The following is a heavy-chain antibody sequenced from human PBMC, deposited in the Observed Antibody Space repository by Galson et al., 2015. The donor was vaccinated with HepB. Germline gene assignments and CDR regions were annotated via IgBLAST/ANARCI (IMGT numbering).Heavy chain of an antibody. J-gene: IGHJ3*02. CDR1: GYIFTTYD. Sequence: SVKVSCKASGYIFTTYDINWVRQATGQGLEWMGWMSPNSGNTGYAQKFRGRVTMTRNTSISTAYMELRSLRSEDTALYYCAMDSFTSYYGSGTPRGAFDIWGQGTMVTVSS. D-gene: IGHD3-10*01. CDR2: MSPNSGNT. CDR3: AMDSFTSYYGSGTPRGAFDI. V-gene: IGHV1-8*01.